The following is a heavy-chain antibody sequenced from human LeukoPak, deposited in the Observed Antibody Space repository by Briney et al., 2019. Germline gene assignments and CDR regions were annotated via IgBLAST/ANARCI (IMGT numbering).Heavy chain of an antibody. CDR1: GFTFTSYW. D-gene: IGHD1-26*01. CDR2: LNQDGSEK. Sequence: GGSLRLSCAASGFTFTSYWMTWVRQAPGKGLEWVANLNQDGSEKYYVDSVKGRFTISRDNAKNSLYLQMNSLRAEDTAVYYCARPPSGELYFDYWGQGTLVTVSP. J-gene: IGHJ4*02. CDR3: ARPPSGELYFDY. V-gene: IGHV3-7*03.